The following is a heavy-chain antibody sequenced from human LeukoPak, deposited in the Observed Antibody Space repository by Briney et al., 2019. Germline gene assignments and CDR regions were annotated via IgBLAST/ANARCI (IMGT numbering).Heavy chain of an antibody. CDR3: ARGGTTVTPGLLWFDP. Sequence: PSETRSLTCSVSGGPISSHYWSWIRQPPGKGLEWIGYIYYSGSTKYNPSLKSRVTISVDTSKNQFSLKLSSVTAADTAVYYCARGGTTVTPGLLWFDPWGQGTLVTVSS. J-gene: IGHJ5*02. D-gene: IGHD4-17*01. CDR2: IYYSGST. V-gene: IGHV4-59*11. CDR1: GGPISSHY.